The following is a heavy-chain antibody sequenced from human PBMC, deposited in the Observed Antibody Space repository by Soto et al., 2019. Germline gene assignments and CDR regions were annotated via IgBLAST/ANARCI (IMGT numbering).Heavy chain of an antibody. CDR1: GFTFGDYA. J-gene: IGHJ4*02. CDR2: IRRNAYGGTT. CDR3: TRASSLDFDF. Sequence: PGGSLRLSCTTSGFTFGDYALSWVRQAPGKGLEWVGFIRRNAYGGTTGYAASVKGRFTISRDDSKSIAYLQMNSLRTEDTALYYCTRASSLDFDFWGRGTLVTVSS. V-gene: IGHV3-49*04. D-gene: IGHD3-16*01.